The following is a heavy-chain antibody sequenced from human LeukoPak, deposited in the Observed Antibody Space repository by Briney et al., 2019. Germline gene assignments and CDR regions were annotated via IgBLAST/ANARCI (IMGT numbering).Heavy chain of an antibody. Sequence: GGSLRLSCAASGFTFSSYWMNWARQAPGKGLEWVASINHNGNVNYYVDSVKGRFTISRDNAKNSLYLQMSNLRAEDTAVYYCARDLSGNTVTVDYWGQGTLVTVSS. J-gene: IGHJ4*02. D-gene: IGHD4-17*01. CDR2: INHNGNVN. CDR3: ARDLSGNTVTVDY. CDR1: GFTFSSYW. V-gene: IGHV3-7*03.